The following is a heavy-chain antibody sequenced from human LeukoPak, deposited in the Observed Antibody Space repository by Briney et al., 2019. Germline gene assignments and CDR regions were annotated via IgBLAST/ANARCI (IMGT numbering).Heavy chain of an antibody. CDR3: ARGGGLDV. V-gene: IGHV3-7*03. D-gene: IGHD3-16*01. Sequence: GGSLRLSCAASGFTFSSYWMNWARQAPAKGLEWVASINHNGNVNYYVDSVKGRFTISRDNAKNSLYLQMSNLRAEDTAVYFCARGGGLDVWGQGATVTVSS. J-gene: IGHJ6*02. CDR1: GFTFSSYW. CDR2: INHNGNVN.